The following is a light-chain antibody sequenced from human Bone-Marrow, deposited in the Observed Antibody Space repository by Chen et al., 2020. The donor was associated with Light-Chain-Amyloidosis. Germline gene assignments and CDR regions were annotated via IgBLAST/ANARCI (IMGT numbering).Light chain of an antibody. CDR3: HQSSSLPFT. CDR1: QSIGSS. J-gene: IGKJ3*01. V-gene: IGKV6D-21*02. Sequence: TQSPSSLSASTGERVTITCRASQSIGSSLHWYQQKPDQSPKLLIEYASQSISGVPSRFSGSGSGTDFTLTINSLEAEDAAAYYCHQSSSLPFTFGSGTKVDIK. CDR2: YAS.